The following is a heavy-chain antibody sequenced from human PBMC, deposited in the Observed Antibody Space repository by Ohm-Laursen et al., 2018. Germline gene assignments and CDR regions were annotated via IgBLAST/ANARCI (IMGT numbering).Heavy chain of an antibody. V-gene: IGHV3-23*01. CDR1: GFTFSSYA. J-gene: IGHJ4*02. CDR3: AKDKQWLVYDY. CDR2: ISSSGGNT. D-gene: IGHD6-19*01. Sequence: GSLRLSCAASGFTFSSYAMSWVRQAPGKGLEWVSTISSSGGNTYYADSVKGRFTISRDNSKNTLYLQMNSLRAEDTAVYYCAKDKQWLVYDYWGQGTLVTVSS.